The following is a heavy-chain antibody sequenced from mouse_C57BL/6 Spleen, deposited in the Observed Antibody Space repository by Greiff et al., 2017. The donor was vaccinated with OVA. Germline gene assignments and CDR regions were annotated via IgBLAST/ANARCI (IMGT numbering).Heavy chain of an antibody. V-gene: IGHV1-52*01. D-gene: IGHD4-1*01. J-gene: IGHJ3*01. CDR1: GYTFTSYW. CDR3: ARERGTGTAWFAY. CDR2: IDPSDSET. Sequence: QVQLQQPGAELVRPGSSVKLSCKASGYTFTSYWMHWVKQRPIQGLEWIGNIDPSDSETHYNQKFKDKATLTVDKSSSTAYMQLSSLTSEDSAVYYCARERGTGTAWFAYWGQGTLVTVSA.